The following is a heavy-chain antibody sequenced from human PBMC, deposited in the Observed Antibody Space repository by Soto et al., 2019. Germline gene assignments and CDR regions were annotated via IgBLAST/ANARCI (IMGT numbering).Heavy chain of an antibody. CDR2: IYPRDSDT. CDR1: RGNFNTYW. J-gene: IGHJ4*02. CDR3: ARCAYGGLRPFDY. Sequence: EVQLVQSGAEVKKPGESLKISCKGSRGNFNTYWIGWVRQMPGKGLEWMGIIYPRDSDTRYSPSFQGQVTFSAHKSITTAYLQWSSLKASDAAVYYCARCAYGGLRPFDYWGQGTLVTVSS. D-gene: IGHD4-17*01. V-gene: IGHV5-51*03.